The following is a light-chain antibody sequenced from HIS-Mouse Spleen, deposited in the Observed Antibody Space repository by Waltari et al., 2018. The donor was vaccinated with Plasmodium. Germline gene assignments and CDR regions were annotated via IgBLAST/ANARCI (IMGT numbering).Light chain of an antibody. V-gene: IGKV3-20*01. J-gene: IGKJ1*01. CDR3: QQYGSSGT. CDR2: GAS. CDR1: QSVSSSY. Sequence: EIVLTQSPGTLSLSPGERATLSCRASQSVSSSYLAWYQQKPGQAPRLLIYGASRRATGIPDRLSGSGSGTDFTLTISRLEPEDFAVYYCQQYGSSGTFGQGTKVEIK.